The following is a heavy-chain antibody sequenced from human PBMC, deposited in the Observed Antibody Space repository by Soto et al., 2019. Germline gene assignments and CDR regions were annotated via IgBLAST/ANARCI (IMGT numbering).Heavy chain of an antibody. CDR1: GCIISSSRYY. CDR3: AISYYYDSPGYYPVDY. V-gene: IGHV4-39*05. CDR2: IYYSAST. J-gene: IGHJ4*02. D-gene: IGHD3-22*01. Sequence: SDTPFPNFTGFGCIISSSRYYLGCVRQPLGKGLEWIWTIYYSASTYYNPSLMSRVTISVDTSKNQFSLTLSSVTAADTAVYYCAISYYYDSPGYYPVDYWGQGILVTVS.